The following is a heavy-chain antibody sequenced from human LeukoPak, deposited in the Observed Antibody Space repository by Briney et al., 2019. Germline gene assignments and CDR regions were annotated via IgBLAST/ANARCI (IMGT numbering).Heavy chain of an antibody. Sequence: ASVKVSCKASGYTFTGYYMHWVRQAPGQGLEWMGRINPNSGGTNYAQKFQGRVTMTRDTSISTAYMELSRLRSDDTAVYYCARVEYDFWSGYPYYHYYGMDVWGQGTTVTVSS. CDR2: INPNSGGT. CDR3: ARVEYDFWSGYPYYHYYGMDV. CDR1: GYTFTGYY. D-gene: IGHD3-3*01. J-gene: IGHJ6*02. V-gene: IGHV1-2*06.